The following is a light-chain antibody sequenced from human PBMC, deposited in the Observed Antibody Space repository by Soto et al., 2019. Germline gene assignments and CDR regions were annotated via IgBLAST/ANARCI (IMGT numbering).Light chain of an antibody. Sequence: DIEMTQAPSSLSASVGGTVTITCRASQSINTNLNWYQHKVGEAPKLLIYAASSLQSGVPSRFRASGSGTHFTLTISSLQPEDFATYYCQQSYDNLTFGPGTKVDIK. CDR3: QQSYDNLT. CDR1: QSINTN. CDR2: AAS. J-gene: IGKJ3*01. V-gene: IGKV1-39*01.